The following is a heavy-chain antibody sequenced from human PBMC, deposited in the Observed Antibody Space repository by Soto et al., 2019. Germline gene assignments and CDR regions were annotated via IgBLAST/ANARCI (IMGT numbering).Heavy chain of an antibody. D-gene: IGHD6-25*01. CDR1: GGSMSSYY. Sequence: SETLSLTGTGSGGSMSSYYWSWIRQPPGKGLEWIGYIYYSGSTNYNPSLKSRVTISVDTSKNQFSLKLSSVTAADTAVYYCARFYSGPWFDPWGQGTLVTVSS. V-gene: IGHV4-59*01. CDR3: ARFYSGPWFDP. J-gene: IGHJ5*02. CDR2: IYYSGST.